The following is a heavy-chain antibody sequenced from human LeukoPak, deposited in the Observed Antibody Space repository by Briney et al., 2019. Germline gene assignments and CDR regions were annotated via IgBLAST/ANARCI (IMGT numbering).Heavy chain of an antibody. CDR1: GGSINSGTYY. CDR2: IYTSGST. V-gene: IGHV4-61*02. CDR3: ARAESSGGSCYFGCVDYYMDV. J-gene: IGHJ6*03. D-gene: IGHD2-15*01. Sequence: PSETLSLTCNVSGGSINSGTYYWTWIRQPAGKGLEWIGRIYTSGSTNYNPSLKSRVTISVDTSKNQFSLKLSSVTAADTAVYYCARAESSGGSCYFGCVDYYMDVWGKGTTVTISS.